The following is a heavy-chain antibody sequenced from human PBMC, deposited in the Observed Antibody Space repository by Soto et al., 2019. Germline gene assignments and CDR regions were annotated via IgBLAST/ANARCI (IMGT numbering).Heavy chain of an antibody. J-gene: IGHJ5*02. CDR3: ARWNDGNYSDSSWGHWCDP. Sequence: ASVKVSCKASGYTFTSYGISWVRQAPGQGLEWMGWISAYNGNTNYAQKLQGRVTMTTDTSTSTAYMELRSLRSDDTAVYYCARWNDGNYSDSSWGHWCDPWGQGTLVTVSS. CDR1: GYTFTSYG. V-gene: IGHV1-18*01. CDR2: ISAYNGNT. D-gene: IGHD3-22*01.